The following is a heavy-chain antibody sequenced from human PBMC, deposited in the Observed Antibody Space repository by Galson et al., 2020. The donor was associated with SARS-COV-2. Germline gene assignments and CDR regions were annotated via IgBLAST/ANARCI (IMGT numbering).Heavy chain of an antibody. Sequence: LSLTCAASGFTFSSYSMNWVRQAPGKGLEWVSSISSSSSYIYYADSVKGRFTISRDNAKNSLYLQMNSLRAEDTAVYYCARASRDMITFGGVIAAFDYWGQGTLVTVSS. D-gene: IGHD3-16*02. CDR1: GFTFSSYS. CDR3: ARASRDMITFGGVIAAFDY. V-gene: IGHV3-21*01. J-gene: IGHJ4*02. CDR2: ISSSSSYI.